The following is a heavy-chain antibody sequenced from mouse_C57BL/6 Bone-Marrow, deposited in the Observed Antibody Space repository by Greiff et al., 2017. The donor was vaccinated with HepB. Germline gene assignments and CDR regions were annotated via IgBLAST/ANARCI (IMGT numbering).Heavy chain of an antibody. J-gene: IGHJ4*01. D-gene: IGHD1-1*01. CDR1: GYTFTDYE. Sequence: VQLQQSGAELVRPGASVTLSCKASGYTFTDYEMHWVKQTPVHGLEWIGAIDPETGGTAYNQKFKGKAILTADKSSSTAYMELRSLTSEDSAVYYCTRSTCITTVVAAHYYAMDYWGQGTSVTVSS. CDR3: TRSTCITTVVAAHYYAMDY. CDR2: IDPETGGT. V-gene: IGHV1-15*01.